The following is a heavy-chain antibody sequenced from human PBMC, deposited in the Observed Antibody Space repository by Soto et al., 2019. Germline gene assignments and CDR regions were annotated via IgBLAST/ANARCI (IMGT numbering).Heavy chain of an antibody. Sequence: PSETLSLTCTVSGDSVNSENSYWNWIRQPAGKGMEWIGRIDTSGNTNYSPSLKSRVTMSVDTSKNQFSLKLSSVTAADTAVYYCARGGHDFWSGPFDFWGQGTLVTVSS. CDR2: IDTSGNT. CDR1: GDSVNSENSY. CDR3: ARGGHDFWSGPFDF. D-gene: IGHD3-3*01. J-gene: IGHJ4*02. V-gene: IGHV4-4*07.